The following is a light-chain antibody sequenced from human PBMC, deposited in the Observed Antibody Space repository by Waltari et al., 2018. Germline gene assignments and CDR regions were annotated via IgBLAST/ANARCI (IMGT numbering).Light chain of an antibody. J-gene: IGKJ4*01. V-gene: IGKV1-16*01. CDR3: QQYKTFPLT. CDR1: QGISKF. CDR2: GAS. Sequence: DIQMTQSPSSLAASVGDRVTITCRASQGISKFLDWFRQKPGKAPESLIYGASSLQSGVPSRFSGSGSWTDFTLTISSLQPEDFASYYCQQYKTFPLTFGGGTKVEIK.